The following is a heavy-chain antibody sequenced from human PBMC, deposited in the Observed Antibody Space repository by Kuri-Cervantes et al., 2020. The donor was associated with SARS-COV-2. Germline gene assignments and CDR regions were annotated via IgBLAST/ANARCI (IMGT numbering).Heavy chain of an antibody. Sequence: GSLRLSCAVYVGSFSGYYWSWIRQPPGKGLEWIGEINHSGSTHYNPSLKSRVTISVDTSKNQFSLKLSSVTAADTAVYYCARVFGYSSSWYHRGMDVWGQGTTVTVSS. CDR1: VGSFSGYY. D-gene: IGHD6-13*01. CDR2: INHSGST. J-gene: IGHJ6*02. CDR3: ARVFGYSSSWYHRGMDV. V-gene: IGHV4-34*01.